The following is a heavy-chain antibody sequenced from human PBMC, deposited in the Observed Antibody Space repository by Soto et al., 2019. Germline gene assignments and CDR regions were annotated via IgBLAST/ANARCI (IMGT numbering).Heavy chain of an antibody. Sequence: SVKVSCKASGGTFSSYAISWVRQAPGQGLEWMGGIIPIFGTANYAQKFQGRVTITADESTSTAYMEVSRLRSDDTAVYYCARDRRFYDSGTYDIANDAFDVWGQGTMVTVSS. CDR3: ARDRRFYDSGTYDIANDAFDV. CDR2: IIPIFGTA. V-gene: IGHV1-69*13. J-gene: IGHJ3*01. D-gene: IGHD3-22*01. CDR1: GGTFSSYA.